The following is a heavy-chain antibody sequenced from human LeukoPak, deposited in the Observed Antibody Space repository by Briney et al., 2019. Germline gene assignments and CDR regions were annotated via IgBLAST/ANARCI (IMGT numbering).Heavy chain of an antibody. D-gene: IGHD5-12*01. J-gene: IGHJ4*02. CDR3: AKDHIVATIFPGY. CDR1: GFTFSSYG. V-gene: IGHV3-30*02. Sequence: GGSLRLSCAASGFTFSSYGMHWVRQARGKGLEWVAFIRYDGSNKYYADSVKGRFTISRDNSKNTLYLQMNSLRAEDTAVYYCAKDHIVATIFPGYWGQGTLVTVSS. CDR2: IRYDGSNK.